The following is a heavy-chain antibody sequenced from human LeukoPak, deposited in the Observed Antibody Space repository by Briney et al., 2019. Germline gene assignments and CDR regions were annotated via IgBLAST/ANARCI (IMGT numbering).Heavy chain of an antibody. D-gene: IGHD3-10*01. J-gene: IGHJ6*03. CDR1: GGPISSGSYS. CDR3: ARDLYYYGSGAFWDYMDV. CDR2: FYTSGST. Sequence: SQTLSLTCTVSGGPISSGSYSWSWIRQPAGKGMEWSGRFYTSGSTDYNPSLKSRVTISVDTSKNQFSLKLSSVTAADTAVYYCARDLYYYGSGAFWDYMDVWGKGTTVTVSS. V-gene: IGHV4-61*02.